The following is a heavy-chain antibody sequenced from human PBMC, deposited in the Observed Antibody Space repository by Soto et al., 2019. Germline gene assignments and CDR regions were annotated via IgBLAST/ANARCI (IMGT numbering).Heavy chain of an antibody. J-gene: IGHJ6*02. CDR3: ARDEVVVVAASVYYYYGMDV. Sequence: ASVKVSCKASGYTFTGYYMHWVRQAPGQGLEWMGWINPNSGGTNYAQKFQGRVTMTRDTSISTAYMELSRLRSDDTAVYYCARDEVVVVAASVYYYYGMDVWGQGTTVTVSS. CDR1: GYTFTGYY. CDR2: INPNSGGT. D-gene: IGHD2-15*01. V-gene: IGHV1-2*02.